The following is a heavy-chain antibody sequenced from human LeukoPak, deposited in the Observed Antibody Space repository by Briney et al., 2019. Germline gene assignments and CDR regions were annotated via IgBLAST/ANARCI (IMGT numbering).Heavy chain of an antibody. V-gene: IGHV1-69*13. CDR2: IIPIFGTA. D-gene: IGHD3-22*01. Sequence: ASVKVSCKASGGTFSSYAISWVRQAPGQGLEWMGGIIPIFGTANYAQKFQGRVTITADESTSTAYMELSSLRSEDTAVYYCARDVRYYDSSGYQPYYFDYWGQGTLVTVSS. J-gene: IGHJ4*02. CDR1: GGTFSSYA. CDR3: ARDVRYYDSSGYQPYYFDY.